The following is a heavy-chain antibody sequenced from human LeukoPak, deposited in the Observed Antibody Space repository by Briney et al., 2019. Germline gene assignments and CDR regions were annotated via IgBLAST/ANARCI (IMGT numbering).Heavy chain of an antibody. V-gene: IGHV1-69*06. CDR3: ARDTAPYYDILTGQGAKQGFDY. CDR1: GGTFSSYA. J-gene: IGHJ4*02. CDR2: IIPIFGTA. D-gene: IGHD3-9*01. Sequence: ASVKVSCKASGGTFSSYAISWVRQAPGQGLEWMGGIIPIFGTANYAQKFQGRVTITADKSTSTAYMELSSLRSEDTAVYYCARDTAPYYDILTGQGAKQGFDYWGQGTLVTVSS.